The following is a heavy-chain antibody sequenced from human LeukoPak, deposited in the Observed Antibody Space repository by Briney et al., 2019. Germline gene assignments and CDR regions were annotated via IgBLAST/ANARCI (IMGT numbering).Heavy chain of an antibody. Sequence: PGRSLRLSCAASGFTFSSYAMHWVRQAPGKGLEWVAVISSDGSNKYYADSMKGRFTISRDNSKNTLYLQMNSLRAEDTAVYYCARQGLGAAAGPFDPWGQGTLVTVSS. V-gene: IGHV3-30*14. CDR2: ISSDGSNK. D-gene: IGHD6-13*01. CDR1: GFTFSSYA. CDR3: ARQGLGAAAGPFDP. J-gene: IGHJ5*02.